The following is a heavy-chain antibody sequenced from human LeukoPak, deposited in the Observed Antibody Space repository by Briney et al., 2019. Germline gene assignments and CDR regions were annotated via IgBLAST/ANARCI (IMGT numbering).Heavy chain of an antibody. Sequence: ASVKVSCKASAYSFSTYDINWVRQATGQGLEWMGWMNPDSGNTGYAQKFQGRVTITRNTSISTAYMELSSLKSDDTAVYYCARDARDVLLWFGEFFPWGQGTLVTVSS. D-gene: IGHD3-10*01. CDR1: AYSFSTYD. CDR2: MNPDSGNT. CDR3: ARDARDVLLWFGEFFP. V-gene: IGHV1-8*03. J-gene: IGHJ5*02.